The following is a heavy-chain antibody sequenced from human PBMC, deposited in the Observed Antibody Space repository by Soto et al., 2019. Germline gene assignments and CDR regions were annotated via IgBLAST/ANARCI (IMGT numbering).Heavy chain of an antibody. CDR2: IWYHGSSG. V-gene: IGHV3-33*01. J-gene: IGHJ4*02. D-gene: IGHD7-27*01. CDR1: GFIFSSFV. Sequence: GGSLRLSCAASGFIFSSFVMHWVRQAPGKGLECVAHIWYHGSSGYYADSVKGRFTISRDNSRNTMYLQMNRLGAEDTAVYHWVRELLGPGGHFDYWRQGTPVTVCS. CDR3: VRELLGPGGHFDY.